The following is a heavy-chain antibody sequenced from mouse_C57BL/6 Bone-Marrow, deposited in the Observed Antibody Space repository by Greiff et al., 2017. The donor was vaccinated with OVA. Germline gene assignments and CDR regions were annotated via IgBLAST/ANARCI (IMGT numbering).Heavy chain of an antibody. Sequence: VQLQQSGAELAKPGASVKLSCKASGYTFTSYWMHWVKQRPGQGLEWIGYINPSSGYPKYNQKFKDKATLTADKSSSTAYMQLSSLTYEYSAVYYCARGDYYGSSYVDYWGQGTTLTVSS. CDR3: ARGDYYGSSYVDY. CDR2: INPSSGYP. V-gene: IGHV1-7*01. J-gene: IGHJ2*01. CDR1: GYTFTSYW. D-gene: IGHD1-1*01.